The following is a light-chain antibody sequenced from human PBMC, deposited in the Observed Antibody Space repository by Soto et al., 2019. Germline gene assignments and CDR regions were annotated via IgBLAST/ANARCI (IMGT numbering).Light chain of an antibody. CDR2: KAS. J-gene: IGKJ2*01. Sequence: DIQMTQSPSTLSTSVGDRVTITCRATQSISSWLAWYQQRPGKAPNFLIYKASNLQSGVPSRFSGSGSGTEFTLTISSLQPDDFATYYCQQYKSYPYTFGQGTKLEIK. V-gene: IGKV1-5*03. CDR1: QSISSW. CDR3: QQYKSYPYT.